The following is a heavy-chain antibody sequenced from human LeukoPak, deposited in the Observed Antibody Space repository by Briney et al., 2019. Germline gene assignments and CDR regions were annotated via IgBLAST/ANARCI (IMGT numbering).Heavy chain of an antibody. D-gene: IGHD3-22*01. CDR3: ATLGYYDGSGPDY. V-gene: IGHV3-74*01. CDR1: GFTFSSYW. J-gene: IGHJ4*02. Sequence: GGSLRLSCAASGFTFSSYWMHWVRQAPGKGLVWVSRINSDGSSTSYADSVKGRFTISRDNAKNTLYLQMNSLRAEDTAVYYCATLGYYDGSGPDYWGQGTLVTVSS. CDR2: INSDGSST.